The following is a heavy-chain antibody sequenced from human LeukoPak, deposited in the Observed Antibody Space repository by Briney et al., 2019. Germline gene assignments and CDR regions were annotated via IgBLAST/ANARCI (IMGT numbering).Heavy chain of an antibody. Sequence: ASVKVSCKASGYTFTSYRISWVRQAPGQELEWMGWIIAYNGNTNYAQKLQGRVTMTTDTSTSTAYMELRSLRSDDTAVYYCARDPLVYCSSTSCYPIGDDAFDIWGQGTMVTVSS. V-gene: IGHV1-18*01. CDR3: ARDPLVYCSSTSCYPIGDDAFDI. J-gene: IGHJ3*02. CDR1: GYTFTSYR. CDR2: IIAYNGNT. D-gene: IGHD2-2*01.